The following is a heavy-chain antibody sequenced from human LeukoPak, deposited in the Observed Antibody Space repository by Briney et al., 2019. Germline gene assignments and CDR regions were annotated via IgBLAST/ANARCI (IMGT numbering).Heavy chain of an antibody. D-gene: IGHD6-13*01. V-gene: IGHV4-59*01. J-gene: IGHJ4*02. CDR3: ARAMGGAGTVTDY. CDR2: IYYSGST. CDR1: GGSIKSYY. Sequence: SETLSLTCTVSGGSIKSYYWSWIRQPPGKGLEWIGQIYYSGSTNYNPSLKSRVTISLDTPKNQFSLKLNSVTAADTAVYYCARAMGGAGTVTDYWGQGTLVTVSS.